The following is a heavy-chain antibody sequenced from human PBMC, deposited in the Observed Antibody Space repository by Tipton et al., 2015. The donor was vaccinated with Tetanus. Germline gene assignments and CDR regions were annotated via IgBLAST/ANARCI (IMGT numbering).Heavy chain of an antibody. Sequence: VQLVQSGAEVKKPGASVKVSCKASGYTFTSYYMHWVRQAPGQGLEWMGIINPSGGSTSYAQKFQGRVTMTRDTSTSTVYMELSSLRSEDTAVYYCARVFIAVAGHNWFDPWGQGTLVTVSS. D-gene: IGHD6-19*01. V-gene: IGHV1-46*01. CDR3: ARVFIAVAGHNWFDP. J-gene: IGHJ5*02. CDR2: INPSGGST. CDR1: GYTFTSYY.